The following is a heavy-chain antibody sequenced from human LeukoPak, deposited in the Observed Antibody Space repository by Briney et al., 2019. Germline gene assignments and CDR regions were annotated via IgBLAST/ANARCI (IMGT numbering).Heavy chain of an antibody. D-gene: IGHD4-17*01. CDR2: IYTSGST. V-gene: IGHV4-61*02. J-gene: IGHJ5*02. Sequence: PSQTLSLTCTVSGGSISSGSYYWSWIRQPAGKGLEWIGRIYTSGSTNYNPSLKSRVTISVDTSKNQFSLKLSSVTAADTAVYYCARGVGDYLLRYWSDPWGQGTLVTVSS. CDR1: GGSISSGSYY. CDR3: ARGVGDYLLRYWSDP.